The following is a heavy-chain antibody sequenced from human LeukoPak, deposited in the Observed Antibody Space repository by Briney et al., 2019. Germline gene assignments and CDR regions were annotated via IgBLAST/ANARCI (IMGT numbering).Heavy chain of an antibody. CDR3: ARQKYFSSTSCYARKNNWFDP. V-gene: IGHV1-8*01. CDR2: MNPNSGNE. Sequence: ASVKVSCKASGYTFTSYDINWVRQATGQGLEWMGWMNPNSGNEGYAQKFQGRVTMTRNTSISTAYMELSSLRSEDTAVYYCARQKYFSSTSCYARKNNWFDPWGQGTLVTVSS. D-gene: IGHD2-2*01. J-gene: IGHJ5*02. CDR1: GYTFTSYD.